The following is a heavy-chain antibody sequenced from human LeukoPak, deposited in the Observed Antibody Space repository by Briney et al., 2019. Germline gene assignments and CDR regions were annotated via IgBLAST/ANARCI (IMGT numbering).Heavy chain of an antibody. CDR2: IYPGDSET. CDR3: ARLDEDFYYDGSGFYF. CDR1: GSSFTNYR. D-gene: IGHD3-22*01. J-gene: IGHJ1*01. Sequence: GASLKISCRGSGSSFTNYRIAWVRQMPGKGLEWMGIIYPGDSETTYSPSFQGQVTISVDKSINTAYLQWSSLRTSDTAMYYCARLDEDFYYDGSGFYFWGQGTLVTVSS. V-gene: IGHV5-51*01.